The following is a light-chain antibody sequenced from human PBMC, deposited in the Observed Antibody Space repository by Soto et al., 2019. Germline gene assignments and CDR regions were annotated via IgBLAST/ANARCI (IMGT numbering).Light chain of an antibody. Sequence: EIVMTQSPATLSVSPGEEATLSCKASQNVYNNLAWYQQRPGQPPRLLIYDASTRATGTSARFSGSGYGTEFTFTISSLQSEDFAVYFCQQCRNWPLTFGGGTKVDIK. CDR2: DAS. CDR1: QNVYNN. J-gene: IGKJ4*01. V-gene: IGKV3-15*01. CDR3: QQCRNWPLT.